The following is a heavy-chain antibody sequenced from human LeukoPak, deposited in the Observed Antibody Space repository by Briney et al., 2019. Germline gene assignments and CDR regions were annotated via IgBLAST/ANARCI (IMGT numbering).Heavy chain of an antibody. Sequence: GASVRVSCTASGGTFIIYAISWVRQAPGQGLEWMGEIIPIFGTTNYAQKFQGRVTITADESTTTAYMELSSLRSEDTAVYYCAREVIAAVGTPDVGYFDYWGQGTLVTVSS. D-gene: IGHD6-13*01. V-gene: IGHV1-69*13. CDR1: GGTFIIYA. J-gene: IGHJ4*02. CDR2: IIPIFGTT. CDR3: AREVIAAVGTPDVGYFDY.